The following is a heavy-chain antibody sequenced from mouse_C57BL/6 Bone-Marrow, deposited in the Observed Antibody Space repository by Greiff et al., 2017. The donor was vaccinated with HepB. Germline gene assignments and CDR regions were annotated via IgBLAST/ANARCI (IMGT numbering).Heavy chain of an antibody. D-gene: IGHD1-1*01. J-gene: IGHJ1*03. CDR3: SEDSAVYYCAWAFITTVVATEHWYFDV. CDR1: YTFS. CDR2: GRGLEWIG. Sequence: VQLQQSGPELARPWASVKISCQAFYTFSRRVNFAIRVTNSWMQWVNQRLGRGLEWIGAIFPGNGDTGYNQKFKGKATLTADKSSSTAYMQLSSLTSEDSAVYYCAWAFITTVVATEHWYFDVWGTGTTVTVSS. V-gene: IGHV1-87*01.